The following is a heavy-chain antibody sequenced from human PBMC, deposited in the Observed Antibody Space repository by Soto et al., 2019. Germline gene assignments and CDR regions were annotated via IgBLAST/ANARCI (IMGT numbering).Heavy chain of an antibody. Sequence: QVQLVQSGAEVKKPGSSVKVSCKASGGSLSTYAISWVRQAPGQGLDWMGRIIPMLGTTNYAQKFQGRVTLTADESTSTAYMDLSSLRSEDTAVYYIARTAHSNHVESSHFYTMDVWGQWTAVIVYS. CDR2: IIPMLGTT. CDR1: GGSLSTYA. V-gene: IGHV1-69*01. D-gene: IGHD4-4*01. J-gene: IGHJ6*02. CDR3: ARTAHSNHVESSHFYTMDV.